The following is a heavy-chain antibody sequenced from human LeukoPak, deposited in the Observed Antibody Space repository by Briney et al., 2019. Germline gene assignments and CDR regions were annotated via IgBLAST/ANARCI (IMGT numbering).Heavy chain of an antibody. CDR3: ARARITMIEVVSDTFDI. CDR2: IYYSGST. V-gene: IGHV4-59*01. CDR1: GGSISSYY. D-gene: IGHD3-22*01. J-gene: IGHJ3*02. Sequence: SETLSLTCTVSGGSISSYYWSWIRQPPGKGLEWIGYIYYSGSTNYNPSLKSRVTISVDTSKNQFSLKLSSVTAADTAVYYCARARITMIEVVSDTFDIWGQGTMVTVSS.